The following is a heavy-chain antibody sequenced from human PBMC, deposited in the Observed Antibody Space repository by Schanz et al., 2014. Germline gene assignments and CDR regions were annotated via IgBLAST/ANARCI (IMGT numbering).Heavy chain of an antibody. Sequence: QVQLVQSGAEVKKPGASVKVSCKASGYTFISYGIKWVRQAPGQGLEWMGRIIPILGIANYAQKFQGRVTITADRSTSTAYMELSSLRSEDTAVYYCATMWGYCTATACQILEVLDVWGQGAMXTVSS. J-gene: IGHJ3*01. CDR3: ATMWGYCTATACQILEVLDV. V-gene: IGHV1-69*04. D-gene: IGHD2-8*02. CDR2: IIPILGIA. CDR1: GYTFISYG.